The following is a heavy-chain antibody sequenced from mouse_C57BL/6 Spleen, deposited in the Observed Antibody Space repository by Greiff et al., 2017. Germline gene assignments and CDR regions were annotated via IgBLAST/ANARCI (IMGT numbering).Heavy chain of an antibody. CDR2: ISSGGSYT. D-gene: IGHD1-1*01. Sequence: EVKLVESGGDLVKPGGSLKLSCAASGFTFSSYGMSWVRQTPDKRLEWVATISSGGSYTYYPDSVKGRFTLSRDNAKNTLYLQMSSLKSEDTAMYYCARDYYGSSRGFAYWGQGTLVTVSA. V-gene: IGHV5-6*01. J-gene: IGHJ3*01. CDR3: ARDYYGSSRGFAY. CDR1: GFTFSSYG.